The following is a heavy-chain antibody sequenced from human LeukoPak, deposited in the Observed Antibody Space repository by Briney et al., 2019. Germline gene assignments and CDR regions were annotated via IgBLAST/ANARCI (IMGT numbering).Heavy chain of an antibody. Sequence: GGSLRLSCAASRFTFTDYGMHWVRQPPGKGLEWVALIWYDGSGKYYADSVKGRFTISRDNSKNTLYLLMNSLRAEDTAVYYCARDWCGGGSCYYFDHWGQGTLVTVSS. J-gene: IGHJ4*02. CDR3: ARDWCGGGSCYYFDH. CDR2: IWYDGSGK. D-gene: IGHD2-15*01. CDR1: RFTFTDYG. V-gene: IGHV3-33*01.